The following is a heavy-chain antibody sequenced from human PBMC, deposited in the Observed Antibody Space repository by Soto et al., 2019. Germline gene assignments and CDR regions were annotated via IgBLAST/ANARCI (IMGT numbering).Heavy chain of an antibody. CDR1: GFTFSSYW. D-gene: IGHD2-2*01. J-gene: IGHJ4*02. CDR3: ARASWRYCSSTSCSIFDY. CDR2: INSDGSST. Sequence: GGSLRLSCAASGFTFSSYWMHWVRQAPGKGLVWVSRINSDGSSTSYADSVKGRFTISRDNAKNTLYLQMNSLRAEDTAVYYCARASWRYCSSTSCSIFDYWGQGTLVTVSS. V-gene: IGHV3-74*01.